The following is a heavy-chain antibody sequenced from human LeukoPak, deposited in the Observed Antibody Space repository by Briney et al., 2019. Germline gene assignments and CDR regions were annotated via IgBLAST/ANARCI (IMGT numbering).Heavy chain of an antibody. CDR3: AKGGHYSFFDY. J-gene: IGHJ4*02. CDR2: IWYDGSDQ. CDR1: RFTFKNYG. V-gene: IGHV3-33*06. D-gene: IGHD4-11*01. Sequence: GGSLRLSCAASRFTFKNYGMHWVRQAPGKGLEWVAVIWYDGSDQRRADSVKGRFTVSRDNSKNTVWLQMSSLRAEDTGIYYCAKGGHYSFFDYWGQGTLVTVSS.